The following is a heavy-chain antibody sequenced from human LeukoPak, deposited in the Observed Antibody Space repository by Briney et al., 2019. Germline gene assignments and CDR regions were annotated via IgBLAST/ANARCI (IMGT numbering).Heavy chain of an antibody. CDR3: AGLAAVPG. CDR2: IHPNSGGT. CDR1: GYTFTDYY. D-gene: IGHD6-19*01. J-gene: IGHJ1*01. Sequence: ASVKVSCKASGYTFTDYYLHWVRQAPRQGLEWMGWIHPNSGGTNYAQKFQGRVAMTRDTSISTAYMELSSLRSDDTAVYYCAGLAAVPGWGQGTLVTVSS. V-gene: IGHV1-2*02.